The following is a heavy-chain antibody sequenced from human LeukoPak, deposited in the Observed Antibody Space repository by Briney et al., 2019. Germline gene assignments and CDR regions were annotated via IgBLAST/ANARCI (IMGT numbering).Heavy chain of an antibody. CDR2: INAYNGNT. Sequence: ASVKVSRKTSGYTFTYYVISWVRQAPGQGLEWMGWINAYNGNTNDAQKFQGRVTMTTDTSTSTAYMELRSLRSDDTAVSYCARGEKPYDYWGQGTLVSVSS. CDR1: GYTFTYYV. D-gene: IGHD1-26*01. V-gene: IGHV1-18*01. CDR3: ARGEKPYDY. J-gene: IGHJ4*02.